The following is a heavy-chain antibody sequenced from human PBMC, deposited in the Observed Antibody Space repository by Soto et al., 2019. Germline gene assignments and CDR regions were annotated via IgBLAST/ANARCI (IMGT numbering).Heavy chain of an antibody. CDR2: IYSGGYT. Sequence: EVQLVESGGGLIQPGGSLRLSCAVSGFTVSNNYMSWVRQAPGKGLEGVSVIYSGGYTAYGDSVKGRFTISRDNSKNTLYLQMNSLGPGGAGCYSGASQPGGGGYWGQGTLVTVSS. V-gene: IGHV3-53*01. J-gene: IGHJ4*02. CDR3: ASQPGGGGY. D-gene: IGHD3-10*01. CDR1: GFTVSNNY.